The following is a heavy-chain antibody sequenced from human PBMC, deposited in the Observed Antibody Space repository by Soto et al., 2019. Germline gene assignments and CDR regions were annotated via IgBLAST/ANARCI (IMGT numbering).Heavy chain of an antibody. V-gene: IGHV3-7*03. Sequence: EVQLVESGGGLVQPGGSLRLSCEVSGFTFRSYWMSWVRQAPGKGLEWVAIINEGGDGKHYLDSVKGRFTISRDNAENSLFLQMNSLRPDDTAVYYCARAYNSGGDFQHWGLGTLVTVAP. CDR2: INEGGDGK. J-gene: IGHJ1*01. CDR1: GFTFRSYW. CDR3: ARAYNSGGDFQH. D-gene: IGHD5-12*01.